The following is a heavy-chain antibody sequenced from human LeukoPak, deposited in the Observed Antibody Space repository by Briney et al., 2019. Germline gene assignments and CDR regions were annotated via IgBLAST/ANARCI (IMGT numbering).Heavy chain of an antibody. V-gene: IGHV3-23*01. J-gene: IGHJ4*02. CDR3: AKGHLGLITKYYFDY. CDR2: ISGSGGST. Sequence: GGSLRLSCAASGFTFSSYAMSWVRQAPGKGLEWVSAISGSGGSTYYADSVKGRFTISRDNSKNTLYLQMNSLRAEDTAVYYCAKGHLGLITKYYFDYWGQGTLVTVSS. CDR1: GFTFSSYA. D-gene: IGHD2-8*01.